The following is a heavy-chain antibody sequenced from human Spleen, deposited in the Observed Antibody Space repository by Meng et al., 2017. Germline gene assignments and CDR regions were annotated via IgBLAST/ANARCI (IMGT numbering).Heavy chain of an antibody. CDR3: VRGATIFASRDAFDI. CDR1: GFTFSSYA. CDR2: VSYDGSYR. Sequence: GGSLRLSCAASGFTFSSYAMSWVRQAPGKGLEWVAIVSYDGSYRYHADSVKGRFTISRDNSKNTLYLQMNSLRAEDTAVYYCVRGATIFASRDAFDIWGQGTMVT. D-gene: IGHD3-9*01. J-gene: IGHJ3*02. V-gene: IGHV3-30*04.